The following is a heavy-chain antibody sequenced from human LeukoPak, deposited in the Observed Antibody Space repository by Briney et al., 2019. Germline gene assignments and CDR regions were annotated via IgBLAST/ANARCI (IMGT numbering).Heavy chain of an antibody. D-gene: IGHD4-17*01. CDR3: ARDRMTTVTNDAFDI. V-gene: IGHV3-11*04. J-gene: IGHJ3*02. CDR2: IGSSGTTI. CDR1: GFTFSDYY. Sequence: GGSLRLSCAASGFTFSDYYMSWNRQAPGKGLEWVSYIGSSGTTIYYADSVKGRFTISRDNAKNSLFLQVNSLRAEDTAVYYCARDRMTTVTNDAFDIWGQGTMVTVSS.